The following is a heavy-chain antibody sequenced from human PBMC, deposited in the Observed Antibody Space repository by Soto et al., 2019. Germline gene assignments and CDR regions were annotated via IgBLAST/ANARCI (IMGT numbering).Heavy chain of an antibody. CDR2: IYYSGNT. D-gene: IGHD6-13*01. CDR3: AGRMRGASGIFDY. Sequence: QVQLQESGPGLVKPSETLSLTCTVSGGSINTYYWSWIRQPPGKGLEWIGYIYYSGNTYYNPSLKSRVAISVDTSKNQFSLKLSSVIAADTAVYYCAGRMRGASGIFDYWGQGTLVTVSS. V-gene: IGHV4-59*01. J-gene: IGHJ4*02. CDR1: GGSINTYY.